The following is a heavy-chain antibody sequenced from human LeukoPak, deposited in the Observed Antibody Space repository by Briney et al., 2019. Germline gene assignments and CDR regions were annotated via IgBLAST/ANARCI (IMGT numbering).Heavy chain of an antibody. J-gene: IGHJ4*02. CDR2: MYSSGST. Sequence: SETLSLTCTVSGGSIGSYYWSWIRQPAGKGLEWIGRMYSSGSTNYNPSLKSRVIMSVDTSKNQFSLKLSSVTAADTAVYYCASNSFDYYGSGSYSVDYWGQGTLVTVSS. V-gene: IGHV4-4*07. CDR1: GGSIGSYY. D-gene: IGHD3-10*01. CDR3: ASNSFDYYGSGSYSVDY.